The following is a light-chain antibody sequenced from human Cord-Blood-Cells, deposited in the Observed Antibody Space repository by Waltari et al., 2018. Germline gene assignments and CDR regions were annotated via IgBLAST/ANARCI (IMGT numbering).Light chain of an antibody. CDR3: QSYDSSNQV. CDR2: EDN. J-gene: IGLJ3*02. CDR1: SGSIASNY. V-gene: IGLV6-57*03. Sequence: NFMLTQPHSVSESPGKTVTISCTRSSGSIASNYVQWYQQRPGSAPTTVIYEDNQRPSGVPDRFSGSIDSSSNSASLPISGLKTEDDADYYCQSYDSSNQVFGGGTKLTVL.